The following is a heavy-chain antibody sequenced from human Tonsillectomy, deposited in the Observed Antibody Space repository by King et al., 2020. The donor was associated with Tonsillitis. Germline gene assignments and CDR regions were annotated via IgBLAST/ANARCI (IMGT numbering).Heavy chain of an antibody. D-gene: IGHD1-20*01. J-gene: IGHJ4*02. V-gene: IGHV4-39*01. Sequence: QLQESGPGLVKPSETLSLTCTVSGGSISSSSYYWGWIRQPPGKGLEWSGSSYYSGSTYYNPSLKSRVTISVVTSKNQFSLKLSSGTAADTAVYYCAIITGTTFDYWGQGTLVTVSS. CDR3: AIITGTTFDY. CDR2: SYYSGST. CDR1: GGSISSSSYY.